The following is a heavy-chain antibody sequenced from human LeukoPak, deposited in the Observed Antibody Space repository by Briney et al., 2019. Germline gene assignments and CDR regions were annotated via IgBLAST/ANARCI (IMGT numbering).Heavy chain of an antibody. V-gene: IGHV1-2*02. Sequence: ASVKVSCKASGYTFTGYYMHWVRQAPGQGLEWMGWINPNSGGTNYAQKFQGRVTMARDTSISTAYMELSRLRSDDTAVYYCARGASSLLLWFGELGCWGQGTLVTVSS. CDR1: GYTFTGYY. J-gene: IGHJ4*02. D-gene: IGHD3-10*01. CDR2: INPNSGGT. CDR3: ARGASSLLLWFGELGC.